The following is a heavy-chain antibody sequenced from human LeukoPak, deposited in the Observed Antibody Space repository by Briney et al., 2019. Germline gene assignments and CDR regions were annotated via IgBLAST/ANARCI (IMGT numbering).Heavy chain of an antibody. CDR1: GGSISNRSYY. V-gene: IGHV4-39*07. D-gene: IGHD3-3*01. Sequence: SETLSLTCTVSGGSISNRSYYWGWIRQPPGKGLEWIGEINHSGSTNYNPSLKSRVTISVDTSKNQFSLKLSSVTAADTAVYYCARAYDFWSGYYLDYWGQGTLVTVSS. CDR3: ARAYDFWSGYYLDY. CDR2: INHSGST. J-gene: IGHJ4*02.